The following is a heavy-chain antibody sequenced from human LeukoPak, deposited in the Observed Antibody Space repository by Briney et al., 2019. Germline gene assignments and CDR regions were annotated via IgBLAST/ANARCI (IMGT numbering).Heavy chain of an antibody. V-gene: IGHV4-39*01. Sequence: SETLSLTCNVSGDYITATNYYWAWIRQPPGKGLEWIASVFYSGTTYYNPSLKSRVVISMDTSRNQISLRLSSVTATDTAIYYCARRSRLYKHETTGYHDSWGQGTLVTVSS. D-gene: IGHD3-9*01. J-gene: IGHJ4*02. CDR2: VFYSGTT. CDR3: ARRSRLYKHETTGYHDS. CDR1: GDYITATNYY.